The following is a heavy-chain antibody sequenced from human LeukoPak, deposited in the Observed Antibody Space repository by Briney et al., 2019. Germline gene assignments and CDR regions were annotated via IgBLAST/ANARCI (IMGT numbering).Heavy chain of an antibody. V-gene: IGHV4-59*02. CDR1: GPSVSSSH. Sequence: PSETLSLTYSVSGPSVSSSHLYCLRQSPGKGLEWIANVDYNGSTKYNPSLRGRGTMSLDTSKNQFHLQLESVTAADTARYFWARGFYDPFDRWGQGTLVTVSS. J-gene: IGHJ5*02. CDR3: ARGFYDPFDR. CDR2: VDYNGST. D-gene: IGHD2/OR15-2a*01.